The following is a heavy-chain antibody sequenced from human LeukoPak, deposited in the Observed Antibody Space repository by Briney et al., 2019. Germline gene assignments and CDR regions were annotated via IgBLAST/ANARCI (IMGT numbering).Heavy chain of an antibody. CDR1: GFTFNSYW. CDR2: IGNDDSDT. J-gene: IGHJ3*02. Sequence: GGSLRLSCAASGFTFNSYWFHWVRQAPGKGLVWASRIGNDDSDTIYADSVKGRFTISRDNAKSTLYLQMNSLRADDTAVYYCARGGYDHAFDIWGQGTMVTVSS. CDR3: ARGGYDHAFDI. D-gene: IGHD2-15*01. V-gene: IGHV3-74*01.